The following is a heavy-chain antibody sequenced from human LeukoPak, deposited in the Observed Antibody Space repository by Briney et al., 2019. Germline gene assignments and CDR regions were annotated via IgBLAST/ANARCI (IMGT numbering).Heavy chain of an antibody. CDR1: GFTFSSYS. Sequence: GGPLRLSCAASGFTFSSYSMNWVRQAPGKGLEWVSSISSSSSYIYYADSVKGRFTISRDNAKNSLYLQMNSLRAEDTAVYYCASHLTHDAFDIWGQGTMVTVSS. J-gene: IGHJ3*02. CDR2: ISSSSSYI. CDR3: ASHLTHDAFDI. V-gene: IGHV3-21*01.